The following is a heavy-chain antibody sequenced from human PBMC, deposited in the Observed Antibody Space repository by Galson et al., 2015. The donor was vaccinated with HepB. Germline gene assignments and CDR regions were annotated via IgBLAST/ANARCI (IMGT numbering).Heavy chain of an antibody. J-gene: IGHJ4*02. CDR1: GGSISSYY. CDR2: INHSGST. Sequence: ETLSLTCTVSGGSISSYYWSWIRQPPGKGLEWIGEINHSGSTNYNPSLKSRVTISVDTSKNQFSLKLSFVTAADTAVYYCGRKRTAYYDFWSGEKFDYWGQGTLVTVSS. V-gene: IGHV4-34*01. CDR3: GRKRTAYYDFWSGEKFDY. D-gene: IGHD3-3*01.